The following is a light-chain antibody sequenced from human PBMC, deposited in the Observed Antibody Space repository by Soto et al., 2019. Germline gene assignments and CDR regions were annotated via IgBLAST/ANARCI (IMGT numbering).Light chain of an antibody. CDR1: QSVSSN. V-gene: IGKV3-15*01. J-gene: IGKJ1*01. Sequence: EIVMTQSPATLSVSPGERATLFCRASQSVSSNLAWYQQNPGQAPSLLIYGASTRATGIPARFSGSGSGTEFTLTISSLQSEDFAVYYCQQYTNWPRTLGQGTKVEIK. CDR2: GAS. CDR3: QQYTNWPRT.